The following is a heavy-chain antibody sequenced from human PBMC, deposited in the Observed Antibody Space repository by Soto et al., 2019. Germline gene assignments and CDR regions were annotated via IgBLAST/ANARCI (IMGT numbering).Heavy chain of an antibody. J-gene: IGHJ6*02. D-gene: IGHD4-4*01. CDR2: ISSSSSTI. CDR3: ARDQDGGNYDYYYYGMDV. Sequence: XGSLRLSFAASGFTFSSYSMNWVRQAPGKGLEWVSYISSSSSTIYYADSVKGRFTISRDNAKNSLYLQMNSLRDEDTAVYYCARDQDGGNYDYYYYGMDVWGQGTTVTVSS. CDR1: GFTFSSYS. V-gene: IGHV3-48*02.